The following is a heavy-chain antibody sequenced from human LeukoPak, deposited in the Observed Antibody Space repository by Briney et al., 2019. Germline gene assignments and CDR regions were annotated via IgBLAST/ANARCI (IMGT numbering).Heavy chain of an antibody. J-gene: IGHJ5*01. Sequence: SETRSLTCTVSGGSISSSYWSWVRQPAGKGLEWIGRIHTSGSTNYNPSLKSRVIMSIDTSKNQFSLKLSSLTAADTAVYYCARPRSSSGWDGDFDSWGQGALVTDSS. CDR2: IHTSGST. CDR3: ARPRSSSGWDGDFDS. D-gene: IGHD6-19*01. V-gene: IGHV4-4*07. CDR1: GGSISSSY.